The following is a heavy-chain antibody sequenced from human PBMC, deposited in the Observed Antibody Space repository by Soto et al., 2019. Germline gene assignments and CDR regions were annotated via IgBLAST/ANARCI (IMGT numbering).Heavy chain of an antibody. V-gene: IGHV3-30*03. CDR1: GFTFSDSG. J-gene: IGHJ5*01. CDR3: ARWVGGSMYDNSGKYDS. Sequence: QVQLVESGGGVVQPGRSLRLTCAASGFTFSDSGMHWVRQAPGKGLEWVALVSNDGNRKYYADSVKGRFTISRVNSENTLYLQMNSLRAEDTAVYYCARWVGGSMYDNSGKYDSWGQGTLVTVSS. D-gene: IGHD3-22*01. CDR2: VSNDGNRK.